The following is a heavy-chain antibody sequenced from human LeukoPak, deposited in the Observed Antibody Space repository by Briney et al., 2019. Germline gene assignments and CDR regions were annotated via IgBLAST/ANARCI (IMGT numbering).Heavy chain of an antibody. CDR2: INPNSGGT. D-gene: IGHD2-2*01. CDR3: ARGMGVLVPAATWFDP. Sequence: ASVKVSCKASGYTFSVYYIHWVRRAPGQGLEWMGWINPNSGGTNYAQKFQGRVTMTRDTSISTAYMDLSRLRSDDTAVDYCARGMGVLVPAATWFDPWGQGTLVTVSS. V-gene: IGHV1-2*02. J-gene: IGHJ5*02. CDR1: GYTFSVYY.